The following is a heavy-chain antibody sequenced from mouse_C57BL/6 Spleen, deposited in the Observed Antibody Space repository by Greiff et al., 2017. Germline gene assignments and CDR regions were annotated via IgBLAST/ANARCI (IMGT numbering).Heavy chain of an antibody. CDR1: GYTFTSYW. Sequence: QVHVKQPGAELVKPGASVKMSCKASGYTFTSYWITWVKQRPGQGLEWIGDIYPGSGSTNYNEKFKSKATLTVDTSSSTAYMQLSSLTSEDSAVYYCARCDEPFAYWGQGTLVTVSA. V-gene: IGHV1-55*01. D-gene: IGHD2-3*01. CDR3: ARCDEPFAY. CDR2: IYPGSGST. J-gene: IGHJ3*01.